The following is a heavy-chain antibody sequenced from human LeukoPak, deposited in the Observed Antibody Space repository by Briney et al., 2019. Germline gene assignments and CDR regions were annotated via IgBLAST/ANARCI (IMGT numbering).Heavy chain of an antibody. V-gene: IGHV3-21*01. Sequence: GGSLRLSCAASGFTFSSYSMNWVRQAPGKGLEWVSSISSSSSYIYYADTVKGRFTISRDNAKNSLYLQMNSLRAEDTAVYYCAREVGYSYGSRADYWGQGTLVTVSS. J-gene: IGHJ4*02. CDR2: ISSSSSYI. D-gene: IGHD5-18*01. CDR3: AREVGYSYGSRADY. CDR1: GFTFSSYS.